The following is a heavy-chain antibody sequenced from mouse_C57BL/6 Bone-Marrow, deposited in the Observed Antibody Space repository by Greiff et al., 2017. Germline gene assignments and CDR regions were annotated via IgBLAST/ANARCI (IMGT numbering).Heavy chain of an antibody. CDR3: ARRHYYGSSFAWFAY. CDR2: IDPSDSYT. V-gene: IGHV1-50*01. D-gene: IGHD1-1*01. Sequence: VQLQQPGAELVKPGASVKLSCKASGYTFTSYWMQWVKQRPGQGLEWIGEIDPSDSYTNYNQKFKGKATLTVDTSSSTAYMQLSSLTSEDSAVYYCARRHYYGSSFAWFAYWGQGTLVTVSA. J-gene: IGHJ3*01. CDR1: GYTFTSYW.